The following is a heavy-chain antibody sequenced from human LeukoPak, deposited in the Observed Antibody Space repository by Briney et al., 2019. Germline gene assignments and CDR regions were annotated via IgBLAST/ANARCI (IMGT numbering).Heavy chain of an antibody. CDR3: ARGRGYSSSWYCDY. CDR1: GGSFSGYY. CDR2: INHSGST. Sequence: SETLSLTCAVYGGSFSGYYWSWIRQPPGKGLEWIGEINHSGSTNYNPSLKSRVTISVDTSKNQFSLKLSSVTAADTAVYYCARGRGYSSSWYCDYWGQGTLVTVSS. D-gene: IGHD6-13*01. V-gene: IGHV4-34*01. J-gene: IGHJ4*02.